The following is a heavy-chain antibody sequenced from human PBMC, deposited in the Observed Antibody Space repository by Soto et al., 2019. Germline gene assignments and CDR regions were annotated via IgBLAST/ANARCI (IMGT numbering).Heavy chain of an antibody. V-gene: IGHV3-30*18. D-gene: IGHD6-13*01. CDR1: GFTFSSYG. CDR3: AKDKAVGSSWYYFDY. J-gene: IGHJ4*02. Sequence: QVQLVESGGGVVQPGRSLRLSCAASGFTFSSYGMHWVRQAPGKGLEWVAVISYDGSNKYYADSVKGRFTISRDNSKNTLYLQMNSLRAEDTAVYYCAKDKAVGSSWYYFDYWGQGTLVTVSS. CDR2: ISYDGSNK.